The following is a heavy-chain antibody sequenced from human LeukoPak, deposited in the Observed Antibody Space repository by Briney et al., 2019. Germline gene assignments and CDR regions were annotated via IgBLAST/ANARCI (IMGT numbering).Heavy chain of an antibody. CDR2: IYYSGST. CDR1: GGSISSGGYY. CDR3: ARAGINGDYRSRIAFDI. J-gene: IGHJ3*02. Sequence: PSETLSLTCTVSGGSISSGGYYWSWIRQHPGKGLEWIGYIYYSGSTYYNPSLKSRVTISVDTSKNQFSLKLSSVTAADTAVYYCARAGINGDYRSRIAFDIWGQGTMVTVSS. V-gene: IGHV4-31*03. D-gene: IGHD4-17*01.